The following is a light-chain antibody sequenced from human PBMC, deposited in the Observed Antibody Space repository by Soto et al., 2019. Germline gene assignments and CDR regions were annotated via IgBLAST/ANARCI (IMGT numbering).Light chain of an antibody. CDR2: GAS. J-gene: IGKJ2*01. CDR3: QQDGSSPRN. Sequence: EVVLTQSPGTLSLSPGERATLSCRASQSVSSNFLAWYQQKPGQAPRLLIYGASSRATGIPDRFSGSGSGPDFTLTISRLEPEDFAVYYCQQDGSSPRNFGQGTKLEIK. CDR1: QSVSSNF. V-gene: IGKV3-20*01.